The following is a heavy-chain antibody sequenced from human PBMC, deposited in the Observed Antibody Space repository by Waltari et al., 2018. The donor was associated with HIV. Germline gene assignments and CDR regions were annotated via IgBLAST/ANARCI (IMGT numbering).Heavy chain of an antibody. J-gene: IGHJ4*02. CDR1: VFTFTTYW. V-gene: IGHV3-7*01. CDR3: ARGWADY. Sequence: EVQLVESGGDLVQPGGSVRLSCEVSVFTFTTYWMSWVRQAPGKGLEWVANINLNGSEKYYVDSVKGRFTISRDNAKNSLFLQMNSLRAEDTGIYYCARGWADYWGQGTLVTVSS. CDR2: INLNGSEK.